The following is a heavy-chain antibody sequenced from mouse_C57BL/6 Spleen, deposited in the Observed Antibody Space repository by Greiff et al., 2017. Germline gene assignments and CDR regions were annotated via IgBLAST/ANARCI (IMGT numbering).Heavy chain of an antibody. CDR1: GFSLTSYA. V-gene: IGHV2-9-1*01. CDR2: IWTGGGT. CDR3: ARNDRYGDV. J-gene: IGHJ1*03. Sequence: VKLMESGPGLVAPSQSLSITCTVSGFSLTSYAISWVRPPPGKGLEWLGVIWTGGGTNYNSALTSRLSISKENSKSQVFLKRNSLQPDDTARYYCARNDRYGDVWGTGTTVTVSS.